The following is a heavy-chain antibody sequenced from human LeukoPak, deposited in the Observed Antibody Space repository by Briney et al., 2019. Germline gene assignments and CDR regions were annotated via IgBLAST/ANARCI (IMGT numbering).Heavy chain of an antibody. CDR3: ARDQNYFDTTTYYGIDY. V-gene: IGHV1-2*02. Sequence: ASVKVSCKASGYSFTGYYIHWVRQAPGQGLEWVGWISPNSGATNYAQKFQDRVTMTRDTSISTAYMELSRLRSDDTAVYLCARDQNYFDTTTYYGIDYWGQGTLVTVSS. CDR1: GYSFTGYY. CDR2: ISPNSGAT. D-gene: IGHD3-22*01. J-gene: IGHJ4*02.